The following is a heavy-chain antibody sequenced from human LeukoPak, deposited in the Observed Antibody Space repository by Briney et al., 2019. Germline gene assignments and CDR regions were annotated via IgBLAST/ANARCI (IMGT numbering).Heavy chain of an antibody. Sequence: PGGSLRLSCAASGFTFSDYYMSWIRQAPGKGLEWVSYISSSGTNIYYADSVKGRFTISRDNAKNSLYLQMNSLRAEDTAVYYCARDWMEGATFEIQGPVDYWGQGTLVTVSS. CDR2: ISSSGTNI. D-gene: IGHD1-26*01. J-gene: IGHJ4*02. CDR1: GFTFSDYY. V-gene: IGHV3-11*04. CDR3: ARDWMEGATFEIQGPVDY.